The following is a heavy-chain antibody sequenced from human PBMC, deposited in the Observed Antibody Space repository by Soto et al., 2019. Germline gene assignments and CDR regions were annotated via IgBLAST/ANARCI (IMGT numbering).Heavy chain of an antibody. D-gene: IGHD6-19*01. CDR1: GYTFTSYG. CDR2: ISAYNGNT. V-gene: IGHV1-18*01. CDR3: ASAMVEAVAGTVGDAFDI. J-gene: IGHJ3*02. Sequence: ASVKVSFKASGYTFTSYGISWVRQAPGQGLEWMGWISAYNGNTNYAQKLQGRVTMTTDTSTSTAYMELRSLRSDDTAVYYCASAMVEAVAGTVGDAFDIWGQGTMVTVSS.